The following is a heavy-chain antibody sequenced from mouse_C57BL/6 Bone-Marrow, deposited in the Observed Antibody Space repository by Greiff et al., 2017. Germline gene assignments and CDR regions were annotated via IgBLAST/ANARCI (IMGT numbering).Heavy chain of an antibody. CDR3: AREGRGAYYFDY. J-gene: IGHJ2*01. V-gene: IGHV1-80*01. Sequence: VQLQQSGAELVKPGASVKISCKASGYAFSSYWMNWVKQRPGKGLEWIGQIYPGDGDTNYNGKFKGKATLTADKSSSTAYMQLSSLTSEDSAVYFCAREGRGAYYFDYWGQGTTLTVSS. CDR1: GYAFSSYW. CDR2: IYPGDGDT.